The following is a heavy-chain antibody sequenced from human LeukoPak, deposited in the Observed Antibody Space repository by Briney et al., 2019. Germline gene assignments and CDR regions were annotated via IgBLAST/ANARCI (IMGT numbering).Heavy chain of an antibody. J-gene: IGHJ5*02. D-gene: IGHD3-10*01. CDR2: IYTSGST. V-gene: IGHV4-61*02. CDR3: AYGSGSPAPLFDP. Sequence: PSETLSLTCTVSGGSISSGSYYWSWIRQPAGKGLEWIGRIYTSGSTNYNPSLQSRVTISVDTSKNQFSLKLNSVTAADTAVYYCAYGSGSPAPLFDPWGQGTLVTVSS. CDR1: GGSISSGSYY.